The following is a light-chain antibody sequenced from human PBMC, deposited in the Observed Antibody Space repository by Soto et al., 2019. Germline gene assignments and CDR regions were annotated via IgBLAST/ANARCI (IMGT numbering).Light chain of an antibody. J-gene: IGKJ2*01. CDR1: QNILYSPNNKNY. CDR3: LQYYNSYS. CDR2: WAS. Sequence: DIVMTQSPDSLAVSLGERATINCKSSQNILYSPNNKNYLAWYQQKPGQPPKLLTYWASTRQSGVPDRFSGSGSETDFTLTISSVQSEDVAVFYCLQYYNSYSFGQGTKLEI. V-gene: IGKV4-1*01.